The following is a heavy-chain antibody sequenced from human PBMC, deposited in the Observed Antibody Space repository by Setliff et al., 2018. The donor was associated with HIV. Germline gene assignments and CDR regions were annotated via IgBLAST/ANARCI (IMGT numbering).Heavy chain of an antibody. J-gene: IGHJ4*02. CDR2: ISHSGST. D-gene: IGHD1-26*01. V-gene: IGHV4-39*07. CDR1: GGSISSSSYY. CDR3: AGGPGTTSIDY. Sequence: KPSETLSLTCTVSGGSISSSSYYWGWIRQPPGEGLEWIGEISHSGSTNYNMSLWSRVTISLDASRNQFSLELISVTAADTAVYYCAGGPGTTSIDYWAQGTLVTVSS.